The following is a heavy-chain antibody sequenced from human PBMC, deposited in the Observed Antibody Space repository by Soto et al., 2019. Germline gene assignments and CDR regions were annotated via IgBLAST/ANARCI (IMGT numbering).Heavy chain of an antibody. CDR3: ARVEGSTYWFDP. D-gene: IGHD3-10*01. J-gene: IGHJ5*02. CDR1: GSTFTNSY. V-gene: IGHV1-46*01. CDR2: INPRDSYT. Sequence: ASVKVSCKASGSTFTNSYMHWVRQAPGQGLEWMGKINPRDSYTTYAERLQGRVSMTRDTSTSTAYMEMSSLKSDDTAVYYCARVEGSTYWFDPWGQGTLVTVSS.